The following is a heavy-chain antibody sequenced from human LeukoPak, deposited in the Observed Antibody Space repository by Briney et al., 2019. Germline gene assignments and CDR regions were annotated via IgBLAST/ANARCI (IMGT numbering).Heavy chain of an antibody. CDR3: ARSAYKMATIDY. Sequence: SETLSLTCTVSGGSISSGGYYWSWIRQHPGKGLEWIGYIYYSGSTYYNLSLKSRVTISVDTSKNQFSLKLSSVTAADTAVYYCARSAYKMATIDYWGQGTLVTVSS. D-gene: IGHD5-24*01. J-gene: IGHJ4*02. V-gene: IGHV4-31*03. CDR2: IYYSGST. CDR1: GGSISSGGYY.